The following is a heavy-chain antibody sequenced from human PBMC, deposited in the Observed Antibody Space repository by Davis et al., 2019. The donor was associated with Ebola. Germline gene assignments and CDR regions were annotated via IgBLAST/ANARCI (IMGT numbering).Heavy chain of an antibody. Sequence: GESLKISCAASGFTFSSYSMNWVRQAPGKGLEWVSYISSSASHIYYADSVKGRFTISRDNAKNSLYLQMNSLGVEDTAVYYCARGVFGAFFDSWGQGALVTVSS. CDR1: GFTFSSYS. J-gene: IGHJ4*02. D-gene: IGHD3-10*01. CDR2: ISSSASHI. CDR3: ARGVFGAFFDS. V-gene: IGHV3-21*04.